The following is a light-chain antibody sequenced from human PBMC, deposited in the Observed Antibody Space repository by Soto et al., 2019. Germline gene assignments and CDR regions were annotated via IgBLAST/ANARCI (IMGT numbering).Light chain of an antibody. CDR2: EVF. CDR1: SRDVGGFNY. CDR3: SSYTLTSTLGVL. J-gene: IGLJ2*01. Sequence: QSALTQPASVSGSPGQSITISCTGTSRDVGGFNYVSWYQQHPGKAPRLMIYEVFNRPSGVSDRFSGSKSGNTASLTISGLQAEDEAEYYCSSYTLTSTLGVLFGGGTKLTVL. V-gene: IGLV2-14*01.